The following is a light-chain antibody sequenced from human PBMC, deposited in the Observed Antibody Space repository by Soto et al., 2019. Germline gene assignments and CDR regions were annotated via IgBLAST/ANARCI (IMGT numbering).Light chain of an antibody. V-gene: IGKV1-39*01. CDR1: QSISSY. CDR2: AAS. CDR3: QQSCSTPRT. J-gene: IGKJ1*01. Sequence: MQLTQHQSSLSAYVGDIVTITCRASQSISSYLNWYQQKPGKVPKLLIFAASSLQSGVPSRFSGSGSGTHFTLTISSLQPEDFATYYCQQSCSTPRTFGQGTKVDI.